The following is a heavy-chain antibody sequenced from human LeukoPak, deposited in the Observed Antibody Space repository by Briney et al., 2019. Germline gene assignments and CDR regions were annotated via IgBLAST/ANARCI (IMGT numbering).Heavy chain of an antibody. CDR2: ISAYNGNT. CDR3: ARFTTVTTPIYYYGMDV. CDR1: GYTFTSYG. V-gene: IGHV1-18*01. Sequence: ASVKVSCKASGYTFTSYGISWVRQAPGQGLEWMGWISAYNGNTNYAQKLQGRVTMTTDTSTSTAYMELRGLRSDDTAVYYCARFTTVTTPIYYYGMDVWGQGTTVTVSS. D-gene: IGHD4-17*01. J-gene: IGHJ6*02.